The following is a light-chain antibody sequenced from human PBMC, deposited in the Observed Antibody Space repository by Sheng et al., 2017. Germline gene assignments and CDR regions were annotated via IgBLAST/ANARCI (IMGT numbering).Light chain of an antibody. CDR2: GAS. CDR1: QSLSSTY. J-gene: IGKJ2*01. Sequence: EIELTQSPGTLSLSPGERATLSCRASQSLSSTYLAWYQQKPGQPPRLLFYGASHRATGIPDRFSGSGSGTDFTLTISRLEPEDFAVYYCQQRSNWPYTFGQGTKLEI. CDR3: QQRSNWPYT. V-gene: IGKV3D-20*02.